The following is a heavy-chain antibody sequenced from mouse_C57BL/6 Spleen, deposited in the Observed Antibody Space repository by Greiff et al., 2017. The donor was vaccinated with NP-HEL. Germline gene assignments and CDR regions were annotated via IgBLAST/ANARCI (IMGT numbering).Heavy chain of an antibody. CDR1: GYTFTSYW. J-gene: IGHJ3*01. CDR3: ARYDYAAWFSY. D-gene: IGHD2-4*01. CDR2: IDPSDSYT. Sequence: QVQLQQPGAELVRPGTSVKLSCKASGYTFTSYWMHWVKQRPGQGLEWIGVIDPSDSYTNYNQKFKGKATLTVDTSSSTAYMQLRSLTSEDSAVYYGARYDYAAWFSYWGKGTLVTVAA. V-gene: IGHV1-59*01.